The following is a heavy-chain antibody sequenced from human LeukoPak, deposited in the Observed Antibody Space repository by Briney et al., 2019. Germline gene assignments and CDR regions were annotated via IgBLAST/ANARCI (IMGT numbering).Heavy chain of an antibody. Sequence: PGRSLRLSCAASGFTFSSYGMHRVRQAPGKGLEWVALISYDGSNKYYTASVEGRFTISRDNSKDTLYLLMNSLRAEDTAVYYCAKSMTMDAFDYWGQGTLVTVSS. D-gene: IGHD3-10*01. J-gene: IGHJ4*02. V-gene: IGHV3-30*18. CDR3: AKSMTMDAFDY. CDR1: GFTFSSYG. CDR2: ISYDGSNK.